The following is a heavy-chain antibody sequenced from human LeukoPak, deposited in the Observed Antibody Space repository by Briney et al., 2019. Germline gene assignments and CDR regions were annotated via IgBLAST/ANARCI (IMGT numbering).Heavy chain of an antibody. V-gene: IGHV3-23*01. CDR2: ISDSGGST. J-gene: IGHJ4*02. D-gene: IGHD6-19*01. Sequence: GGSLRLSCAASGFTFSSYAMSWVRQAPGKGLEWVSAISDSGGSTYYAGSVKGRFTISRDSSKNTLYLQMNSLRAQDTAVYYCAKDSGGWYGPLDYWGQGTLVTVSS. CDR3: AKDSGGWYGPLDY. CDR1: GFTFSSYA.